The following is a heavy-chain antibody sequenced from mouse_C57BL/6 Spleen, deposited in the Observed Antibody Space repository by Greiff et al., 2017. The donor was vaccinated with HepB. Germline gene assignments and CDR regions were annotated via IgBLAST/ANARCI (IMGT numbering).Heavy chain of an antibody. D-gene: IGHD1-1*01. Sequence: VQLQQSGAELARPGASVKLSCKASGYTFTSYGISWVKQRTGQGLEWIGEIYPRSGNTYYDEKFKGKATLTADKSSSTAYMELRSLTSEDSAVYFWARGDYGSSFYYAMDYWGQGTSVTVSS. J-gene: IGHJ4*01. CDR2: IYPRSGNT. CDR3: ARGDYGSSFYYAMDY. V-gene: IGHV1-81*01. CDR1: GYTFTSYG.